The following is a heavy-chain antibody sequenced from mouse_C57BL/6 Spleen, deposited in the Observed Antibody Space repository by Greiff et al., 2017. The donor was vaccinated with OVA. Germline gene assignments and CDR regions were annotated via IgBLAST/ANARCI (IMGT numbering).Heavy chain of an antibody. V-gene: IGHV1-26*01. CDR2: INPNNGGT. CDR3: ANDYGWFAY. J-gene: IGHJ3*01. CDR1: GYTFTDYY. Sequence: VQLQQSGPELVKPGASVKISCKASGYTFTDYYMNWVKQSHGKSLEWIGDINPNNGGTSYNQKFKGKATLTVDKSSSTAYMELRSLTSEDSAVYYCANDYGWFAYWGQGTLVTVSA. D-gene: IGHD2-4*01.